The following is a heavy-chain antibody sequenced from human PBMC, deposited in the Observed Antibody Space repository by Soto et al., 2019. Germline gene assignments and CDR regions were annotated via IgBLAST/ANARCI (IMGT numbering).Heavy chain of an antibody. CDR1: GFTFSNAW. CDR3: TPQRGYSYGYNY. V-gene: IGHV3-15*01. Sequence: PGGSLRLSCAASGFTFSNAWMSWVRQAPGKGLEWVGRIKSKTDGGTTDYAAPVKGRFTISRDDSKNTLYLQMNSLKTEDTAVYYCTPQRGYSYGYNYWGQGTLVTVSS. D-gene: IGHD5-18*01. CDR2: IKSKTDGGTT. J-gene: IGHJ4*02.